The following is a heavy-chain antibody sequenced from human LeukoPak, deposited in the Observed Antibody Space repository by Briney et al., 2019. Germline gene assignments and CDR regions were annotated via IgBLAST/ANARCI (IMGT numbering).Heavy chain of an antibody. J-gene: IGHJ4*02. Sequence: SGRSLRLSCAASGFTFSSYGMHWVRQAPGKGLEWVAVIWYDGSNKYYADSVKGRFTISRDNSKNTLYLQMNSLRAEDTAVYYCARSPIAVAGFFDYWGQGTLVTVSS. CDR2: IWYDGSNK. V-gene: IGHV3-33*01. CDR3: ARSPIAVAGFFDY. D-gene: IGHD6-19*01. CDR1: GFTFSSYG.